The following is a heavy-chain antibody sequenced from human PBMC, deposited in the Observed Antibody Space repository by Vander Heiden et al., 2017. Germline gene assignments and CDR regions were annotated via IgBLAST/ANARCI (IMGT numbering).Heavy chain of an antibody. CDR3: ARGDPGYGVAGYYWFDP. V-gene: IGHV4-4*07. Sequence: QVQLQESGPGLVKPSETLSLTCTVSGGSISGYYWSWIRQPAGKGLEWIGRIYSGSTKYNPSRKTRVTMSVDSSKNQFSLKLSSVTAEDTAVYYCARGDPGYGVAGYYWFDPWGQGTLVPVS. D-gene: IGHD4-17*01. CDR1: GGSISGYY. J-gene: IGHJ5*02. CDR2: IYSGST.